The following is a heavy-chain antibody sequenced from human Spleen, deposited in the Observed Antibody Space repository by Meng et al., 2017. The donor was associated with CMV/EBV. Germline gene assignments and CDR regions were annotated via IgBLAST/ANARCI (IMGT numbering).Heavy chain of an antibody. CDR2: TYYRSKWYN. D-gene: IGHD2-2*01. CDR1: GDSVSSNSAA. V-gene: IGHV6-1*01. CDR3: ARENCSSTSCYQDFDY. Sequence: SQTLSLTCAISGDSVSSNSAAWNWIRQSPSRGLEWLGRTYYRSKWYNDYAVSVKSRITINPDTSKNQFSLQLNSVTPEDTAVYYCARENCSSTSCYQDFDYWGQGTLVTVSS. J-gene: IGHJ4*02.